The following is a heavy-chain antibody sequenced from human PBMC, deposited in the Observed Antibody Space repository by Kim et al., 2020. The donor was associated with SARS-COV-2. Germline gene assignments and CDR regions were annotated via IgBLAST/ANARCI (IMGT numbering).Heavy chain of an antibody. V-gene: IGHV4-59*13. CDR3: ARDLSGKLGFDP. Sequence: SETLSLTCTVSGGSISSYYWSWIRQPPGKGLEWIGYIYYSGSTNYNPSLKSRVTISVDTSKNQFSLKLSSVTAADTAVYYCARDLSGKLGFDPWGQGTLVTVSS. D-gene: IGHD3-10*01. CDR2: IYYSGST. J-gene: IGHJ5*02. CDR1: GGSISSYY.